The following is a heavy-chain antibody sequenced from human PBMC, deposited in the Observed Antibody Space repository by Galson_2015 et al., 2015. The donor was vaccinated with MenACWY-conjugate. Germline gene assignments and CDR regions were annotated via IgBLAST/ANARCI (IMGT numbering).Heavy chain of an antibody. CDR3: AKDRHPDGVWNFDY. D-gene: IGHD4-17*01. J-gene: IGHJ4*02. CDR2: IYGSGHRDT. Sequence: SLRLSCAASGFTFYTYTMSWVRQSPGKGLEWVAGIYGSGHRDTFYADSVKGRFTISRDESNILVYLQMTSLRVEDTAVYYCAKDRHPDGVWNFDYWGQGILVTVSS. CDR1: GFTFYTYT. V-gene: IGHV3-23*01.